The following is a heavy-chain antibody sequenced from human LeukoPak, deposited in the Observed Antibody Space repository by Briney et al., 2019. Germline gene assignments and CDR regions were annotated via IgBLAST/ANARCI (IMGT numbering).Heavy chain of an antibody. CDR3: AKVGSIAVAGPNYFDY. CDR2: ISGSGGST. D-gene: IGHD6-19*01. J-gene: IGHJ4*02. CDR1: GFTFSSYA. Sequence: GGSLRLSCAASGFTFSSYAMSWVRQAPGKGLEWVSVISGSGGSTYYADSVKGRFTISRDNSKNTLYLQMNSLRAEDTAVYYCAKVGSIAVAGPNYFDYWGQGTLVTVSS. V-gene: IGHV3-23*01.